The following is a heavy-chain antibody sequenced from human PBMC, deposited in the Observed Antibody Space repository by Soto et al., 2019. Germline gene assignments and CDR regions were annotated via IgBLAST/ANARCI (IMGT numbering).Heavy chain of an antibody. D-gene: IGHD5-12*01. J-gene: IGHJ4*02. V-gene: IGHV4-59*01. CDR3: ASPGGWLRLSASAPLYY. CDR2: IYYSGST. Sequence: TRSLTCTVSGGSISSYYWSWIRQPPGKGLEWIGYIYYSGSTNYNPSLKSRVTISVDTSKNQFSLKLSSVTAADTAVYYCASPGGWLRLSASAPLYYWGQGTLVTVSS. CDR1: GGSISSYY.